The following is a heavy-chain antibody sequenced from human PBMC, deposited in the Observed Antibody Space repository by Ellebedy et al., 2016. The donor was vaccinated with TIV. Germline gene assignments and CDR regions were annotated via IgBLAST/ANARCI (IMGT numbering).Heavy chain of an antibody. V-gene: IGHV4-39*07. Sequence: SETLSLXXSVSGGSISRDTYYWGWVRQPPGKGLEWIGSIHYSESTYYNPSLKNRFAMSVDTSTNQISLSLTSLTAADTAIYYCARDSLLTRRLRGGLDYWGQGTLVTVSS. CDR2: IHYSEST. CDR1: GGSISRDTYY. CDR3: ARDSLLTRRLRGGLDY. D-gene: IGHD3-16*01. J-gene: IGHJ4*02.